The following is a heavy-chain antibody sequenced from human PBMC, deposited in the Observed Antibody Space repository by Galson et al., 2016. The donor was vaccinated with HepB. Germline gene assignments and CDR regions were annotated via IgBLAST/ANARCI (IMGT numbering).Heavy chain of an antibody. CDR3: VKDRGRTIRDFDV. J-gene: IGHJ4*02. V-gene: IGHV3-64D*06. Sequence: SLRLSCAVSGFALGAFAMHWVRQTPGRGLEYVSSISADGTNTYYADSVKGRFTISRDFSKSTMYLQMSSLRTEDTAVYYCVKDRGRTIRDFDVWGQGTLVTVSS. D-gene: IGHD5-24*01. CDR1: GFALGAFA. CDR2: ISADGTNT.